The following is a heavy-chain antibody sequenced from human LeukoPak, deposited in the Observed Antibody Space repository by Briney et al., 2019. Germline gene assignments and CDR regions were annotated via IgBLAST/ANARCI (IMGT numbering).Heavy chain of an antibody. CDR2: INAGNGNT. CDR3: ARDRAFKAVAGGRVFDP. D-gene: IGHD6-19*01. Sequence: PGASVKVSCKASGYTFTSYAMHWVRQAPGQRLEWMGWINAGNGNTKYSQKFQGRVTITRDTSASTAYMELSSLRSEDTAVYYCARDRAFKAVAGGRVFDPWGQGTLVTVSS. V-gene: IGHV1-3*01. CDR1: GYTFTSYA. J-gene: IGHJ5*02.